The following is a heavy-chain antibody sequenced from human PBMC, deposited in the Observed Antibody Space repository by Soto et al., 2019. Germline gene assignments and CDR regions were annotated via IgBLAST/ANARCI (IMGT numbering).Heavy chain of an antibody. D-gene: IGHD3-22*01. Sequence: GGSLRLSCAASGFTFSSYGMHWVRQAPGKGLEWVAVIWYDGSNKYYADSVKGRFTISRDNSKNTLYLQMNSLRAEDTAVYYCARDPNGSSGYYGEQGYFQHWGQGTLVTVSS. V-gene: IGHV3-33*01. CDR2: IWYDGSNK. CDR1: GFTFSSYG. CDR3: ARDPNGSSGYYGEQGYFQH. J-gene: IGHJ1*01.